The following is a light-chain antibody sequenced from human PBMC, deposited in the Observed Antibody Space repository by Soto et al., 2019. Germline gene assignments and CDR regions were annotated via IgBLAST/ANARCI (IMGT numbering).Light chain of an antibody. CDR1: SSDIGGYNL. V-gene: IGLV2-14*03. CDR3: SSYTTADTVI. CDR2: DVN. J-gene: IGLJ2*01. Sequence: QSALTQPASMSGSPGQSITISCTGTSSDIGGYNLVSWYQRHPGKGPKLLIFDVNFRPSGVSNRFSGSKSENTASLTISGLQPEDEADYYCSSYTTADTVIFGGGTKLTV.